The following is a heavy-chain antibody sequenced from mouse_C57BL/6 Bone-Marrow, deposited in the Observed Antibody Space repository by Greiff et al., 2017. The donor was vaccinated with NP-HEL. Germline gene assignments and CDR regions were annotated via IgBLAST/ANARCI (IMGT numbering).Heavy chain of an antibody. J-gene: IGHJ3*01. CDR1: GFTFSDYY. D-gene: IGHD1-1*01. CDR3: ARHGSFAY. V-gene: IGHV5-12*01. CDR2: ISNGGGST. Sequence: EVHLVESGGGLVQPGGSLKLSCAASGFTFSDYYMYWVRQTPEKRLEWVAYISNGGGSTYYPDTVKGRFTISRDNATNTLYLQMSRLKSEDTAMYYCARHGSFAYWGQGTLVTVSA.